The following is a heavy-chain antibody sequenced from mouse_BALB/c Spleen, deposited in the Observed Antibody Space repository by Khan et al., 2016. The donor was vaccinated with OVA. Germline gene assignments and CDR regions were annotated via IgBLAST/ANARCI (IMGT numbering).Heavy chain of an antibody. CDR3: ERPPYFSYVMDN. J-gene: IGHJ4*01. CDR1: GHTFTKYG. CDR2: INTYTGEP. Sequence: QIQLVQSGPELKKPGETVKISCKASGHTFTKYGMNWVKQAPGKGLKWMGWINTYTGEPTYADDFNGRFAFSLETSASTAYLKINNLKNEDTATYFCERPPYFSYVMDNWGQGTSVTVSS. D-gene: IGHD2-10*01. V-gene: IGHV9-3-1*01.